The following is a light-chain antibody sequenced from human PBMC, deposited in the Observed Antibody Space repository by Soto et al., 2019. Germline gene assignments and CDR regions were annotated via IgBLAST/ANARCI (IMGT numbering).Light chain of an antibody. J-gene: IGKJ1*01. CDR3: QHSSSTPPWP. V-gene: IGKV1-39*01. CDR1: KSIRNY. CDR2: AAS. Sequence: DIQMTQSPSSLSASVGDRVTITCLARKSIRNYLNWYQQKPAKAPNLLIYAASSLQSGVPSRFSGSGSGRDFNLTNRCLPPADYATYYCQHSSSTPPWPFGQGTKVEIK.